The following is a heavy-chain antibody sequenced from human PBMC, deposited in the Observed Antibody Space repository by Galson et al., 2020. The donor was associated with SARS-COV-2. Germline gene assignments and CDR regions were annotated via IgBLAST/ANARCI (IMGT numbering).Heavy chain of an antibody. J-gene: IGHJ5*02. V-gene: IGHV1-24*01. CDR3: ATGSPLGAPGNWFDP. CDR2: FDPEDGET. Sequence: GESLKISCKASGYSFTSYYMHWVRQAPGQGLEWMGGFDPEDGETIYAQKFQGRVTMTEDTSTDTAYMELSSLRSEDTAVYYCATGSPLGAPGNWFDPWGQGTLVTVSS. D-gene: IGHD1-26*01. CDR1: GYSFTSYY.